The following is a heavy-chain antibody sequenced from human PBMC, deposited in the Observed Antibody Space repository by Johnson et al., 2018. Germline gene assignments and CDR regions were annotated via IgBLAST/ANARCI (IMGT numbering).Heavy chain of an antibody. CDR3: ARDLAYDFWSGYYGMDV. CDR2: IWYDGSNK. V-gene: IGHV3-33*01. J-gene: IGHJ6*02. D-gene: IGHD3-3*01. Sequence: QVQLVQSGGGVVEHGRSLRLSCAASGFTFSSYGMHWVRQAPGKGLEWVAVIWYDGSNKYYADSVKGRFTISRDNSKNTLYLQMNSMRAEDTAVYYCARDLAYDFWSGYYGMDVWGQGTTVTVSS. CDR1: GFTFSSYG.